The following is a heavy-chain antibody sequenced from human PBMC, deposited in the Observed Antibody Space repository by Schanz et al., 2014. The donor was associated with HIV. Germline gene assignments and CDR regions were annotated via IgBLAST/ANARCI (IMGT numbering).Heavy chain of an antibody. V-gene: IGHV3-33*03. Sequence: QVLLVESGGGVVQPGRSLRLSCAASGYSFSTYGMYWVRQAPGKGLEWVADIWHDGSNKNYADSVKGRFTISRDNSRNTVYLQMDSLRAEDTAVYYCAKVVRFAMVTAPYYFDSWGQGTLVTVSS. J-gene: IGHJ4*02. CDR1: GYSFSTYG. D-gene: IGHD2-15*01. CDR2: IWHDGSNK. CDR3: AKVVRFAMVTAPYYFDS.